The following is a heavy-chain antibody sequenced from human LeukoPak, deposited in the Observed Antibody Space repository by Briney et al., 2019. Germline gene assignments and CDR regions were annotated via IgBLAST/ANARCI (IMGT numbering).Heavy chain of an antibody. CDR3: ARRRYCSSTSCYRSGYYYYGMDV. CDR2: IKQDGSEK. V-gene: IGHV3-7*01. Sequence: GGSLRLSCAASGFTFSSYWMSWVRQAPGKGLEWVANIKQDGSEKYYVDSVKGRFTISRDNAKNSLYLQMNSLRAEDTAVYYCARRRYCSSTSCYRSGYYYYGMDVWGQGTTVTVSS. CDR1: GFTFSSYW. D-gene: IGHD2-2*01. J-gene: IGHJ6*02.